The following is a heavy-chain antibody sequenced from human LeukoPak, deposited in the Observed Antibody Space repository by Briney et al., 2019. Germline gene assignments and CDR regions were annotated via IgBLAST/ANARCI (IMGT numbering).Heavy chain of an antibody. CDR1: GFSFISYG. CDR3: AKRPSDYGDYVSYFDY. D-gene: IGHD4-17*01. J-gene: IGHJ4*02. V-gene: IGHV3-30*18. CDR2: ISDDGRRK. Sequence: GGALRLSCAASGFSFISYGMHWVRQAPGKGLEWVGVISDDGRRKDYADSVKGRFTISRDNSKDTLYLQMNSLRAEDTAVYYCAKRPSDYGDYVSYFDYWGQGTLVTVSS.